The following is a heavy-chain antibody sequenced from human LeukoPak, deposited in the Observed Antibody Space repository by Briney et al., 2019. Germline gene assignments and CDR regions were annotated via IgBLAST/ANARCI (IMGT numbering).Heavy chain of an antibody. CDR1: GYTFTSYG. V-gene: IGHV1-18*01. J-gene: IGHJ3*02. CDR3: ARGLSKYYSTAFDI. CDR2: ISAYNGNT. Sequence: ASVTVSCKASGYTFTSYGISWVRQAPGQGLEWMGWISAYNGNTNYAQKLQGRVTMTTDTSTSTAYMELRSLRSDDTAVYYCARGLSKYYSTAFDIWGQGTMVTVSS. D-gene: IGHD3-10*01.